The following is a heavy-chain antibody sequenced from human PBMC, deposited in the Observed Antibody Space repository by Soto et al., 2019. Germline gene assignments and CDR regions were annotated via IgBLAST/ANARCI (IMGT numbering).Heavy chain of an antibody. D-gene: IGHD3-10*01. CDR1: GYSFTSYW. Sequence: GESLKISCKGSGYSFTSYWISWVRQMPGKGLEWMGRIDPSDSYTNYSPSFQGHVTIPADKSISTAYLQWSSLKASDTAMYYCARTRDYGSGSYPGPYYYGMDVWGQGITVTVSS. CDR3: ARTRDYGSGSYPGPYYYGMDV. V-gene: IGHV5-10-1*01. CDR2: IDPSDSYT. J-gene: IGHJ6*02.